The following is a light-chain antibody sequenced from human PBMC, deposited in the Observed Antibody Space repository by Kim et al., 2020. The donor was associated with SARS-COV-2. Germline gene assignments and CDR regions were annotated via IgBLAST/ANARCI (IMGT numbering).Light chain of an antibody. CDR2: DAP. CDR1: QSVSSY. Sequence: LTAEESATLSCRASQSVSSYLAGYQQTPGQAPRLHIYDAPNRATGIPARFSGSGSGTDFTLTNSSVEPEDFAVYYCQQRSNWPYSFGRGTKLEI. J-gene: IGKJ2*03. CDR3: QQRSNWPYS. V-gene: IGKV3-11*01.